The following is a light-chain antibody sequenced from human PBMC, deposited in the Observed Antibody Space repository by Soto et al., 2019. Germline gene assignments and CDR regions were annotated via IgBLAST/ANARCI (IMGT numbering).Light chain of an antibody. CDR2: KNN. CDR1: FSNIGSNY. J-gene: IGLJ1*01. V-gene: IGLV1-47*01. CDR3: AAWDDSLSGYV. Sequence: QSLLTQPPSASGTPGQRVTISCSGSFSNIGSNYVFWYQQLPGTAPKLLIYKNNQRPSGVPDRFSGSKSGTSASLAISGLRSEDEADYYCAAWDDSLSGYVFGTGTKLTVL.